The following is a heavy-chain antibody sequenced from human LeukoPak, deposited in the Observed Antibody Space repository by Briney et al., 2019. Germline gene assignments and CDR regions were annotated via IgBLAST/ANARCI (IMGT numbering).Heavy chain of an antibody. CDR3: ARGYVVVPAAMVGY. Sequence: AGGSLRLSCAASGFTFSSYSMNWVRQAPGKGLEWVSSISSSSSYIYCADSVKGRFTISRDNAKNSLYLQMNSLRAEDTAVYYCARGYVVVPAAMVGYWGQGTLVTVSS. D-gene: IGHD2-2*01. CDR1: GFTFSSYS. J-gene: IGHJ4*02. V-gene: IGHV3-21*01. CDR2: ISSSSSYI.